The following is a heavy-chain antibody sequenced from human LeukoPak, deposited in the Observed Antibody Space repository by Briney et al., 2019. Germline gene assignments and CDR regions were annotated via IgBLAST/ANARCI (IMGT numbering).Heavy chain of an antibody. CDR3: ARRSMDIVATIRDDY. D-gene: IGHD5-12*01. CDR2: ISAYNGNT. V-gene: IGHV1-18*01. J-gene: IGHJ4*02. Sequence: ASVKVSCKASGYTFTSYGISWVRQAPGQGLEWMGWISAYNGNTNYAQKLQGRVTMTTDTSTSTAYMELRSLRSDDTAVYYCARRSMDIVATIRDDYWGQGTLVTVSS. CDR1: GYTFTSYG.